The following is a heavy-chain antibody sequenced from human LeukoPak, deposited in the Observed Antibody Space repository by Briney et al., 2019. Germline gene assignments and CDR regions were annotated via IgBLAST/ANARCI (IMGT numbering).Heavy chain of an antibody. Sequence: PSETLSLTCAVSGYPINNAYYWVWIRQPPGKGLEWIGSLYHPDSTYYNPSLKSRVTMSVDTSRNQFSLKLSFVTAADTAVYYCARGGSSARGFYYYYYMDVWGKGTTVTVSS. D-gene: IGHD6-6*01. V-gene: IGHV4-38-2*01. J-gene: IGHJ6*03. CDR2: LYHPDST. CDR1: GYPINNAYY. CDR3: ARGGSSARGFYYYYYMDV.